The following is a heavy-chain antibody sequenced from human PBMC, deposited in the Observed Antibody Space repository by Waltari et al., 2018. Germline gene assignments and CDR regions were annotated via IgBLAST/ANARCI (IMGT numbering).Heavy chain of an antibody. J-gene: IGHJ4*02. CDR3: AKDYYDILTGPDY. CDR1: GFTFDDYA. CDR2: ISWNSGSI. Sequence: EVQLVESGGGLVQPGRSLRLSCAASGFTFDDYAMPWVRQAPGKGLEWVSGISWNSGSIGYADSVKGRFTISRDNAKNSLYLQMNSLRAEDTALYYCAKDYYDILTGPDYWGQGTLVTVSS. V-gene: IGHV3-9*01. D-gene: IGHD3-9*01.